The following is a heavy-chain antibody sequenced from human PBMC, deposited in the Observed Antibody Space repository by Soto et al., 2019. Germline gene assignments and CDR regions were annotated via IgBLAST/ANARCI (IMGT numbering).Heavy chain of an antibody. CDR2: ISASGNSI. D-gene: IGHD6-6*01. CDR1: GFTFVSYA. J-gene: IGHJ4*02. V-gene: IGHV3-23*01. Sequence: HPGGSLRLSCAASGFTFVSYAMSWVRQVPGKGLQWVSTISASGNSITYGDSMKGRFTGSRDNSKNTLYLQMDSLRAEDTAVYYCAKVSGEGGSTSRPKHFDHWGQGAMVTVSS. CDR3: AKVSGEGGSTSRPKHFDH.